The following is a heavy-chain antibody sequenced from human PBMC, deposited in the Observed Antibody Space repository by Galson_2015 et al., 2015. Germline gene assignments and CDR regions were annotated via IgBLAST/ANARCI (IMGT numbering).Heavy chain of an antibody. CDR1: GGSISSGDYY. V-gene: IGHV4-30-4*01. D-gene: IGHD4-17*01. Sequence: TLSLTCTVSGGSISSGDYYWSWIRPPPGKGLEWIGYIYYGGSTYYNPSLKSRVTISVDTSKNQFSLKLSSVTAADTAVYYCARVRVEWTTVTPGRGYFDYWGQGTLVTVSS. CDR3: ARVRVEWTTVTPGRGYFDY. CDR2: IYYGGST. J-gene: IGHJ4*02.